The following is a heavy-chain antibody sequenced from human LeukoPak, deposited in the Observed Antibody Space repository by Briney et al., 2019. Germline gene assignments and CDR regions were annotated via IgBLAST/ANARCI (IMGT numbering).Heavy chain of an antibody. CDR1: GGSISSGGYY. V-gene: IGHV4-31*03. J-gene: IGHJ3*02. D-gene: IGHD5-18*01. Sequence: SETLSLTCTVSGGSISSGGYYWSWIRQHPGKGLEWIGYTYYSGSTYYNPSLKSRVTISVDTSKNQFSLKLSSVTAADTAVYYCARGGYRDAFDIWGQGTMVTVSS. CDR2: TYYSGST. CDR3: ARGGYRDAFDI.